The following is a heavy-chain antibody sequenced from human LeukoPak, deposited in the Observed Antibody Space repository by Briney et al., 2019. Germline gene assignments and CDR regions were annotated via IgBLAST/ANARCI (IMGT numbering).Heavy chain of an antibody. Sequence: ASVKVSCKASGYTFTNYGISWVRQAPGEGLEWMGWLNADNGNTNYAQKLQGRVTISTDTSTSTAYVELSSLTSDDTAVYYCARDWDYSFTNWGQGTLVTVSS. CDR1: GYTFTNYG. CDR3: ARDWDYSFTN. D-gene: IGHD1-7*01. CDR2: LNADNGNT. V-gene: IGHV1-18*01. J-gene: IGHJ4*02.